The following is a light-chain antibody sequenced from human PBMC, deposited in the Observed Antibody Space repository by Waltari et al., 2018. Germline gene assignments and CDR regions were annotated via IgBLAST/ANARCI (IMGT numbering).Light chain of an antibody. J-gene: IGKJ1*01. CDR3: MQATHWPLT. V-gene: IGKV2-30*02. CDR1: QSLVHSDGKTY. CDR2: KFS. Sequence: DVVMTQSELSLHVTVGQPASISCRSSQSLVHSDGKTYLNSFQQRPGQSPRRLIYKFSNRDYGGPDRFSGSGSGTDFTLKISRVEAEDVGVYYCMQATHWPLTFGQGTKVESK.